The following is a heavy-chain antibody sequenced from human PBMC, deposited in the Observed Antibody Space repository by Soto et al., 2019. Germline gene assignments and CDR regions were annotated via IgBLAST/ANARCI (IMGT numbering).Heavy chain of an antibody. CDR3: AKLLDLWFGELAGDDAFDI. CDR1: GFTFDDYA. V-gene: IGHV3-9*01. J-gene: IGHJ3*02. D-gene: IGHD3-10*01. CDR2: ISWNSGSI. Sequence: EVQLVESGGGLVQPGRSLRLSCAASGFTFDDYAMHWVRQAPGKGLEWVSGISWNSGSIGYADSVKGRFTISRDNAKNSLYLQMNSLRAEDTALYYCAKLLDLWFGELAGDDAFDIWGQGTMVTVSS.